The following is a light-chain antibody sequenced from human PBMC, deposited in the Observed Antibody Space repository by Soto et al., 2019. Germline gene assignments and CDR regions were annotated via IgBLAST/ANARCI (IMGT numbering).Light chain of an antibody. CDR1: SSDVGSYNL. V-gene: IGLV2-23*01. CDR3: CAYAGRAIWV. Sequence: QSALTQPASVSGSPGQSITISCTGTSSDVGSYNLVSWYQQYPGKAPKVIIYEDTKWPSGVSNRFSGSKSGNTASLTISGLQVEDEADYYCCAYAGRAIWVFGGGTKLTVL. J-gene: IGLJ3*02. CDR2: EDT.